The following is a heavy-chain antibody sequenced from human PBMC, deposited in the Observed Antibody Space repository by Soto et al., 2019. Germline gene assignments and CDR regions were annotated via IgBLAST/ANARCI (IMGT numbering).Heavy chain of an antibody. Sequence: QVQLQESGPGLVKPSETLSLTCTVSGGSVSSGSYYWSWIRQPPGKGLEWIGYIYYSGSTNYNPSLKSRVPISVHTSKNQFSLMQSSVSAADTAVYYCARGVYADTYYYGMDVWGQGTTVTGSS. CDR2: IYYSGST. D-gene: IGHD2-8*01. J-gene: IGHJ6*02. CDR1: GGSVSSGSYY. V-gene: IGHV4-61*01. CDR3: ARGVYADTYYYGMDV.